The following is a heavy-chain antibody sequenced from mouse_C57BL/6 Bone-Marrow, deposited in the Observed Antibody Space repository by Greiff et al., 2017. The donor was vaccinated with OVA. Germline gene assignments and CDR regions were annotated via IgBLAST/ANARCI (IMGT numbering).Heavy chain of an antibody. CDR3: TRYDYDVGYFDY. Sequence: EVQLQQSGGGLVQPGGSMKLSCAASGFTFSDAWMDWVRQSPEKGLEWVAEIRNKANNHATYYAESVKGRFTISRDDSKSSVYLQMNSLRAEDTGIYYCTRYDYDVGYFDYWGQGTTLTVSS. V-gene: IGHV6-6*01. CDR2: IRNKANNHAT. D-gene: IGHD2-4*01. CDR1: GFTFSDAW. J-gene: IGHJ2*01.